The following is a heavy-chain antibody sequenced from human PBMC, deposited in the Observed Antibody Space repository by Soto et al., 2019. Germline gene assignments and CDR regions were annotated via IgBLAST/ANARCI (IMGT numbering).Heavy chain of an antibody. CDR2: INPSGGST. D-gene: IGHD3-9*01. CDR3: ARASPYYDILTGYGTFDY. V-gene: IGHV1-46*01. Sequence: ASVKVSCKASGYTFTSYDMHWVRQAPGQGLEWMGIINPSGGSTSYAQKFQGRVTMTRDTSTSTVYMELSSLRSEDTAVYYCARASPYYDILTGYGTFDYWGQGTLVTVSS. CDR1: GYTFTSYD. J-gene: IGHJ4*02.